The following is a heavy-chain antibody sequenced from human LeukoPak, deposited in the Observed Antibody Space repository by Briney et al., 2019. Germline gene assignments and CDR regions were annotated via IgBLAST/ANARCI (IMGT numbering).Heavy chain of an antibody. CDR1: GGSISSYY. Sequence: SETLSLTCTVSGGSISSYYWSWIRQPPGKGLEWIGYLYYSGSTNYNPSLKSRVTISVDTSKNQLSLKLRSVTAADTAVYYCATVLDSPDAFDIWGQGTMVTASS. V-gene: IGHV4-59*01. CDR3: ATVLDSPDAFDI. D-gene: IGHD2-2*03. J-gene: IGHJ3*02. CDR2: LYYSGST.